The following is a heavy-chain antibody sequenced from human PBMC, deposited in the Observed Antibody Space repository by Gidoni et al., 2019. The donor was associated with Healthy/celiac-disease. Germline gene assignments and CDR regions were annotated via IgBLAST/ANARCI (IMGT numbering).Heavy chain of an antibody. V-gene: IGHV4-39*01. Sequence: QLQLQESGPGLVKPSETLSLTCTVSGGSISSSSYYWGWIRQPPGKGLEWIGSIYYSGSTYYNPSLKSRVTISVDTSKNQFSLKLSSVTAADTAVYYCARRRGQLVFPNYYYYYMDVWGKGTTVTVSS. D-gene: IGHD6-6*01. CDR1: GGSISSSSYY. J-gene: IGHJ6*03. CDR2: IYYSGST. CDR3: ARRRGQLVFPNYYYYYMDV.